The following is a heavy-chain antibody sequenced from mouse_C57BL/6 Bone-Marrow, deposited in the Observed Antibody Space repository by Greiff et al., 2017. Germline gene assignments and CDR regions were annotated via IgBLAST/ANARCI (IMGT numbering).Heavy chain of an antibody. V-gene: IGHV5-17*01. CDR3: ARGDYAYEGAWFAY. Sequence: VHLVESGGGLVKPGGSLKLSCAASGFTFSDYGMHWVRQAPEKGLKWVAYISSGSSTIYYTDTVKGRFTISRANAKNTLFLQMTSLRSEDTAMYYCARGDYAYEGAWFAYWGQGTLVTVSA. J-gene: IGHJ3*01. CDR2: ISSGSSTI. D-gene: IGHD2-2*01. CDR1: GFTFSDYG.